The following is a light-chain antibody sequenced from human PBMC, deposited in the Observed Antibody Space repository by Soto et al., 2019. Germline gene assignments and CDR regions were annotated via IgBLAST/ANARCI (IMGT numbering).Light chain of an antibody. CDR3: CSYAGSYTYV. Sequence: QSVLAQPRSVSGSPGQSVTISCTGTSSDVGGYNYVSWYQQHPGKAPKLMIYDVSKRPSGVPDRFSVSKSGNTASLTISGLQAEDEADYYCCSYAGSYTYVFGTGTKVT. J-gene: IGLJ1*01. V-gene: IGLV2-11*01. CDR2: DVS. CDR1: SSDVGGYNY.